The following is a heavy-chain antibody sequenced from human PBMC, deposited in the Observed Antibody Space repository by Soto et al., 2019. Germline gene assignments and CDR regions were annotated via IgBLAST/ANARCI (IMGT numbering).Heavy chain of an antibody. D-gene: IGHD1-26*01. CDR1: GYTFTSYG. Sequence: GPSVKVSCKVSGYTFTSYGMSWMRKAPGQGLEWMGWISTYNGNTNYAQNLQGRVSMTTDTSTSTAYMELRSLRSDDTAVYYCASRSGTYPYYFDYWGQGTLVTVSS. CDR2: ISTYNGNT. V-gene: IGHV1-18*01. J-gene: IGHJ4*02. CDR3: ASRSGTYPYYFDY.